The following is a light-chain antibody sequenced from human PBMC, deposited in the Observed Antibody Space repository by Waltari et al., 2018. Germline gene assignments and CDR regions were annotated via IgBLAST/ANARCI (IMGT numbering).Light chain of an antibody. J-gene: IGLJ3*02. CDR3: TSYTTSRTWV. V-gene: IGLV2-14*01. CDR2: EVR. CDR1: SSDVRAYDY. Sequence: QSALTQPASVSGSPGQSITISCTGTSSDVRAYDYVSWYKQKPGKAPQLIIYEVRGRPPGVPNRFSGSKSGYTAFLTISGLQAEDEADYYCTSYTTSRTWVFGGGTKLTVL.